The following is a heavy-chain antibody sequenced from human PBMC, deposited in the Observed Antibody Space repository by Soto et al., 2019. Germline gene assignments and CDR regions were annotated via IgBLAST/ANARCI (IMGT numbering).Heavy chain of an antibody. D-gene: IGHD1-26*01. CDR2: IWYDGSNK. V-gene: IGHV3-33*01. CDR3: ARDPSSDPFDY. J-gene: IGHJ4*02. Sequence: PGGSLRLSCAASGFTFSSYGMHWVRQAPGKGLEWVAVIWYDGSNKYYADSVKGRFTISRDNSKNTLYLQMNSLRAEDTAVYYCARDPSSDPFDYWGQGTLVTVSS. CDR1: GFTFSSYG.